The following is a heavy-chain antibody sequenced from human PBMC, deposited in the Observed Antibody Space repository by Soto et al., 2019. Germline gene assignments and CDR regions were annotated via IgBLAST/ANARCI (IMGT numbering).Heavy chain of an antibody. CDR1: GGTFSSYT. CDR2: IIPILGIA. J-gene: IGHJ5*02. V-gene: IGHV1-69*02. Sequence: SVKVSCKASGGTFSSYTISWVRQAPGQGLEWMGRIIPILGIANYAQKFQGRVTITADKSTSTAYMELSSLRSEDTAVYYCASGDPKITYYDILTGYHTNWFAPWGQGTLVTVSS. CDR3: ASGDPKITYYDILTGYHTNWFAP. D-gene: IGHD3-9*01.